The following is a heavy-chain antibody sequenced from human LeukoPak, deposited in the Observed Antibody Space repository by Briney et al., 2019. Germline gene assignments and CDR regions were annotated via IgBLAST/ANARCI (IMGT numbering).Heavy chain of an antibody. J-gene: IGHJ5*02. CDR1: GGSISSYY. V-gene: IGHV4-59*08. Sequence: SETLSLTCTVSGGSISSYYWSWIRQPPGKGLEWIGYIYYSGSTNYNPSLKSRVTISVDTSKNQFSLKLSSVTAADTAVYYCARHSSSSWYPNNWFDPWGQGTLVTVSS. CDR3: ARHSSSSWYPNNWFDP. CDR2: IYYSGST. D-gene: IGHD6-13*01.